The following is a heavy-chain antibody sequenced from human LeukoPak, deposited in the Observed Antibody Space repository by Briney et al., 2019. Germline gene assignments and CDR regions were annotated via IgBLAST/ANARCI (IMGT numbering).Heavy chain of an antibody. J-gene: IGHJ6*03. CDR1: GFTFSSYW. CDR2: IKQDGSEK. CDR3: ARFPGVYYYYYYMDV. V-gene: IGHV3-7*01. Sequence: GGSLRLSCAASGFTFSSYWMSWVRQAPGKGLEWVANIKQDGSEKYYVDSVKGRFTISRDNAKNSLYLQMNSLRAEDTAAYYCARFPGVYYYYYYMDVWGKGTTVTVSS.